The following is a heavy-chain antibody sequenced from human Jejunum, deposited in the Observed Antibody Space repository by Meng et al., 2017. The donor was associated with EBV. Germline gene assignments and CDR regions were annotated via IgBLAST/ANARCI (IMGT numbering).Heavy chain of an antibody. D-gene: IGHD4-17*01. V-gene: IGHV3-15*01. CDR3: TSRVVTTNDN. Sequence: VQAVVCGGCLAKPGCVLELFCAAFGFTFSNTLKKWGRQAPGKGLEWIGRVKREIDGGSTDYIAPVKGRFTISRDDSINTVYLQMNNLEIGDTGVYYCTSRVVTTNDNWGQGTLVTVSS. CDR2: VKREIDGGST. CDR1: GFTFSNTL. J-gene: IGHJ4*02.